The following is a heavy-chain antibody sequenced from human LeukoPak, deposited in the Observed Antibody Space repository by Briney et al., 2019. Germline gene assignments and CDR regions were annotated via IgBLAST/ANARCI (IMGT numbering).Heavy chain of an antibody. CDR1: GYSFTGYG. Sequence: ASVTVSCKASGYSFTGYGINWVRQAPGQGLEWMGWISKDNGITNYAQQFQGRVTMDTETYTSTAYMELRSLRSDDTAVYYCARGGFDYYGSGRAFDFWGQGTLVTVSS. CDR2: ISKDNGIT. J-gene: IGHJ4*02. V-gene: IGHV1-18*01. D-gene: IGHD3-10*01. CDR3: ARGGFDYYGSGRAFDF.